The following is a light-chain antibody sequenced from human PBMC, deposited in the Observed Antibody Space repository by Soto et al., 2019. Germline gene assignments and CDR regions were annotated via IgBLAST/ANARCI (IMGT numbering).Light chain of an antibody. J-gene: IGKJ1*01. V-gene: IGKV3-20*01. CDR3: QQYAASPRT. Sequence: EIVLTQSPGTLSLSPRERATLSCRASQSVSSGYLAWYQHKPGQAPRLLIYGVSSRAPGIPDRFSGSGSGTDFTLTISRLEPEDFAVYYCQQYAASPRTFGQG. CDR1: QSVSSGY. CDR2: GVS.